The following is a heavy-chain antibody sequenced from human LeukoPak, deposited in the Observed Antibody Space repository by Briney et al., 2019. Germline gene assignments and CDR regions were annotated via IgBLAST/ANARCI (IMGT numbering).Heavy chain of an antibody. J-gene: IGHJ4*02. CDR3: AREEIVDHYFDY. D-gene: IGHD3-22*01. CDR1: GGSISSGGYY. Sequence: PSETLSLTCTVSGGSISSGGYYWSWIRQHPGKGLKWIGYISNGGSTYDNPSLKSRVTISVDTSKNQFSLKLSSVTAADTAVYYCAREEIVDHYFDYWGQGTLVTVSS. CDR2: ISNGGST. V-gene: IGHV4-31*03.